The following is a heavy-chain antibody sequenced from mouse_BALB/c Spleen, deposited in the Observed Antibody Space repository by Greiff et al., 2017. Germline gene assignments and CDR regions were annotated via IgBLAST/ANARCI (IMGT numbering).Heavy chain of an antibody. CDR1: GFNIKDTY. CDR2: IDPANGNT. CDR3: ARSRGRRGVDY. V-gene: IGHV14-3*02. D-gene: IGHD1-1*01. Sequence: EVKLQESGAELVKPGASVKLSCTASGFNIKDTYMHWVKQRPEQGLEWIGRIDPANGNTKYDPKFQGKATITADTSSNTAYLQLSSLTSEDTAVYYCARSRGRRGVDYWGQGTSVTVSS. J-gene: IGHJ4*01.